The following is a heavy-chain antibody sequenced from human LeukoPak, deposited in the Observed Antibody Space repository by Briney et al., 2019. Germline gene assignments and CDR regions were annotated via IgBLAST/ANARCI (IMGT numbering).Heavy chain of an antibody. CDR1: GYSISSGYY. CDR3: ARHKYYYDSSGYHPIDY. D-gene: IGHD3-22*01. CDR2: IYYSGST. Sequence: SETLSLTCTVSGYSISSGYYWGWIRQPPGKGLEWIGYIYYSGSTNYNPSLKSRVTISVDTSKNQFSLKLSSVTAADTAVYYCARHKYYYDSSGYHPIDYWGQGTLVTVSS. J-gene: IGHJ4*02. V-gene: IGHV4-38-2*02.